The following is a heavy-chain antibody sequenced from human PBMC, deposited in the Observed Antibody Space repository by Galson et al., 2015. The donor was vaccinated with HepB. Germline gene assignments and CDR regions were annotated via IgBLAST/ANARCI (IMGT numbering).Heavy chain of an antibody. V-gene: IGHV2-5*02. J-gene: IGHJ5*02. Sequence: PALVKPTQTLTLTCTFSGFSLHTHGEGVGWIRQPPGKALEWLALIYWDGDERYSPSLKTRLTIKKDTSKNQVVLIMTNMDPKDTATYYCAHRLKNYDHWDGFGRFDPWGQGTRVTVSS. CDR2: IYWDGDE. D-gene: IGHD3-3*01. CDR3: AHRLKNYDHWDGFGRFDP. CDR1: GFSLHTHGEG.